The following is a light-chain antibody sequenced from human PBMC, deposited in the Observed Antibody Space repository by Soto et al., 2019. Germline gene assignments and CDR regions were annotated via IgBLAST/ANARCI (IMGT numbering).Light chain of an antibody. J-gene: IGKJ1*01. CDR3: QHHNSYSQT. CDR1: QSIRNY. Sequence: DIQMTQSPPTLSASVGDRVTITCRASQSIRNYLAWYQQMPGKAPKLLIYGAYNLQSGVLSRFSGSGSGTEFTLTISSLQPDDFATYFCQHHNSYSQTFGQGTKVEIK. CDR2: GAY. V-gene: IGKV1-5*01.